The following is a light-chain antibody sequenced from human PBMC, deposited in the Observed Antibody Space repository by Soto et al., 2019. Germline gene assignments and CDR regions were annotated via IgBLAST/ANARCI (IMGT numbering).Light chain of an antibody. CDR1: QDIRND. CDR3: LQDYNRPYT. Sequence: IPMTQSPSSLSASVGDRVTITCRASQDIRNDLGWYQQRPGKPPKVLIYAASNLQSGVPPRFSGSGSGTDFALTITSLQPEDFATYYCLQDYNRPYTFGQGTKLEF. CDR2: AAS. J-gene: IGKJ2*01. V-gene: IGKV1-6*01.